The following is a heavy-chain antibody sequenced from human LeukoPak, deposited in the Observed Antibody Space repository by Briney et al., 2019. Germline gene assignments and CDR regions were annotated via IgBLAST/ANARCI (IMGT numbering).Heavy chain of an antibody. CDR3: AREAYGDSSPAFDY. CDR1: GGTFSSYA. CDR2: IIPIFGTA. J-gene: IGHJ4*02. D-gene: IGHD4-17*01. Sequence: SVKVSXKASGGTFSSYAISWVRQAPGQGLEWMGGIIPIFGTANYAQKFQGRVTITADESTSTAYMELSSLRSEDTAVYYCAREAYGDSSPAFDYWGQGTLVTVSS. V-gene: IGHV1-69*01.